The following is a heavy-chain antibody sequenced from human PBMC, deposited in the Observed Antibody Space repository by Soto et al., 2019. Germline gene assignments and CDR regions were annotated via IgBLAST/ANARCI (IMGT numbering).Heavy chain of an antibody. CDR2: IIPIFGTA. V-gene: IGHV1-69*06. CDR3: ARSKVGEYYYYGMDV. Sequence: QVQLVQSGAEVKKPGSSVKVSCKASGGTFSSYAISWVRQAPGQGLEWMGGIIPIFGTANYAQKFQGRVTITADKSTSTAYMALSSLRYEDTAVYYCARSKVGEYYYYGMDVWGQGTTVTVSS. J-gene: IGHJ6*02. CDR1: GGTFSSYA. D-gene: IGHD1-26*01.